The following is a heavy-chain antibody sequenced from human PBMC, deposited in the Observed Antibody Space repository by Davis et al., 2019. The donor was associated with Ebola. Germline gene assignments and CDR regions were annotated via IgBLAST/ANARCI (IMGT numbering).Heavy chain of an antibody. J-gene: IGHJ4*02. CDR3: ARGRYGSGVDSVGY. CDR1: GFTFNSFS. Sequence: GESLKISCAASGFTFNSFSMNWLRQAPGKGLEWVSSISSSSTVIYYADSVSGRFTISRDNAKNSLFLQMNSLRAEDTDVYYCARGRYGSGVDSVGYWGQGTRVTVSS. D-gene: IGHD3-10*01. V-gene: IGHV3-21*06. CDR2: ISSSSTVI.